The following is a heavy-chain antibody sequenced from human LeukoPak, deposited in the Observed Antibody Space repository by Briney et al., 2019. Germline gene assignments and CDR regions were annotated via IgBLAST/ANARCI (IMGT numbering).Heavy chain of an antibody. Sequence: PGGSLRLSCAASGFTFSSYAMSWVRQAPGKGLEWVSAISGSGGSTYYADSVKGRFTISRDNSKNTLYLQMNSLRAEDTAVYYCARTIMVRGVITHYGMDVWGQGTTVTVSS. CDR1: GFTFSSYA. CDR2: ISGSGGST. D-gene: IGHD3-10*01. V-gene: IGHV3-23*01. J-gene: IGHJ6*02. CDR3: ARTIMVRGVITHYGMDV.